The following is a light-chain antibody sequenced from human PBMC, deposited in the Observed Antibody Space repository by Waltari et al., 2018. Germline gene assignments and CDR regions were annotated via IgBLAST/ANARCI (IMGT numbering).Light chain of an antibody. J-gene: IGKJ5*01. V-gene: IGKV3-15*01. CDR1: QNIGSH. Sequence: IVMTQSPAPLPVSPGGRVTLSCRASQNIGSHLAWYQQKPGQAPRPLIFDASTRAPGIPARFGGSGSGTEFTLTISSLQSEDSAIYYCQHYHNWPSTFGQGTRLEIK. CDR2: DAS. CDR3: QHYHNWPST.